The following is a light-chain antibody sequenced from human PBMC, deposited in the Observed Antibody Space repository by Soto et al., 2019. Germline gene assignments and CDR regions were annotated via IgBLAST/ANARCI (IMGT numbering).Light chain of an antibody. J-gene: IGLJ1*01. Sequence: QSALTQPASVSGSPGQTITISCTGSSDDIGTYEYISWHQHHPGKAPKLIIFGVYDRPSGISDRFSGSKSGNTASLTIFGLQVEDEAVYYRSSYTSGSPLPSVFGTGTKVTV. V-gene: IGLV2-14*01. CDR3: SSYTSGSPLPSV. CDR1: SDDIGTYEY. CDR2: GVY.